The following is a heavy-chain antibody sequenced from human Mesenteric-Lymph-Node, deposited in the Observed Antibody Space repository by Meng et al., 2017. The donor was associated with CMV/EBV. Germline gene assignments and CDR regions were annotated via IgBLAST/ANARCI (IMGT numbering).Heavy chain of an antibody. D-gene: IGHD6-19*01. CDR2: VHYTGST. Sequence: RREQVPGQVTPSETLSLTCTVSGDSIRSFYYWGWIRQPPGRGLEWIGSVHYTGSTYYSPSLKSRVTVSVDTSKNQFSLRLTSVTAADTAVYYCARPFPSWQSPRLDPFGAWGQGTLVTVSS. J-gene: IGHJ5*02. V-gene: IGHV4-39*01. CDR1: GDSIRSFYY. CDR3: ARPFPSWQSPRLDPFGA.